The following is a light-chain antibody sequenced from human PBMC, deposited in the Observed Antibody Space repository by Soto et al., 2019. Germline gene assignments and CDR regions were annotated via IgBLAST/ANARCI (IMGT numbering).Light chain of an antibody. J-gene: IGKJ4*01. CDR1: QHVTTTY. Sequence: IVLTQSPATLSLSPGDRATLSCTASQHVTTTYIAWYQQKFGQAPRLLIYGATTRATGTPDRFTGGGFGTDFTLTISRVEPEDLAVYYCHQYDSSFTFGGGTKVEMK. V-gene: IGKV3-20*01. CDR2: GAT. CDR3: HQYDSSFT.